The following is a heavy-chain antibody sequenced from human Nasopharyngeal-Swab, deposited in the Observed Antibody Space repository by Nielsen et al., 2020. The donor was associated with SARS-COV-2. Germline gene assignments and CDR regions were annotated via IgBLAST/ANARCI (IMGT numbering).Heavy chain of an antibody. CDR2: ISNDGGNK. J-gene: IGHJ6*02. CDR1: GFSFVTFG. CDR3: ARGYYYDSSGYRPRGMDV. Sequence: GGSLRLSCAASGFSFVTFGMHWARQAPGGRLQWLAVISNDGGNKWYAGSVKGRFTISRENAKNSLYLQMNSLRAGDTAVYYCARGYYYDSSGYRPRGMDVWGQGTTVTVSS. D-gene: IGHD3-22*01. V-gene: IGHV3-30*03.